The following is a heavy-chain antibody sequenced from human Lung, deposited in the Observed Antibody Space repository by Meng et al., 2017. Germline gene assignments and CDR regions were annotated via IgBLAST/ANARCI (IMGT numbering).Heavy chain of an antibody. Sequence: QVQLVESGGGVVQPGRSLRLSCAASGFTFSSYGMHCVRQAPGKGLEWVAVIWYDGSNKYYADSVKGRFTISRDNSKNTLYLQMNSLRAEDTAVYYCARGRYSSSSAVVDYWGQGTLVTVSS. J-gene: IGHJ4*02. V-gene: IGHV3-33*01. CDR2: IWYDGSNK. D-gene: IGHD6-13*01. CDR3: ARGRYSSSSAVVDY. CDR1: GFTFSSYG.